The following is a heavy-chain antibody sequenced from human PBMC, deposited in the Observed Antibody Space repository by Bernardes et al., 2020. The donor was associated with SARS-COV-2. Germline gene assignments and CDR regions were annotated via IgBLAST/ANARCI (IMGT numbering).Heavy chain of an antibody. Sequence: GGSLRLSCAASGFTFSSYSMNWVRQAPGKGLEWVSSISSSSSYIYYADSVKGRFTISRDNAKNSLYLQMNSLRAEDTAVYYCAREGWIQLWLVAHELDYWGQGTLVTVSS. CDR2: ISSSSSYI. CDR1: GFTFSSYS. CDR3: AREGWIQLWLVAHELDY. J-gene: IGHJ4*02. V-gene: IGHV3-21*01. D-gene: IGHD5-18*01.